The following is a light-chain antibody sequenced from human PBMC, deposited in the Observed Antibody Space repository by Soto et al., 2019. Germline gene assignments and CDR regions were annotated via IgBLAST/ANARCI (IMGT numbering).Light chain of an antibody. CDR3: SSFVAGNNYWV. CDR1: SSDVGGYVY. J-gene: IGLJ3*02. V-gene: IGLV2-8*01. CDR2: EVT. Sequence: QSALTQPPSASGSPGRSVTISCTGTSSDVGGYVYVSWFQQHPGKAPKLIIYEVTKRPSGVPDRFSASKSGNTASLTVSGLQAEDEADYYCSSFVAGNNYWVFGGGTQLTVL.